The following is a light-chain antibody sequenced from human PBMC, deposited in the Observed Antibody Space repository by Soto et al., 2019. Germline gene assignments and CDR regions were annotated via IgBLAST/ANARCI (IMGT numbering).Light chain of an antibody. J-gene: IGKJ4*01. CDR1: QSVSSY. Sequence: DIVLTQSPATLSLSPGEKATLSCRPSQSVSSYLAWYQQKPGQAPRLLIYDASNRATGIPARFSGSGSGTDFTLTICSLEPEDFAVYYCQQRSNWPFLTFGGGTKVDIK. CDR3: QQRSNWPFLT. CDR2: DAS. V-gene: IGKV3-11*01.